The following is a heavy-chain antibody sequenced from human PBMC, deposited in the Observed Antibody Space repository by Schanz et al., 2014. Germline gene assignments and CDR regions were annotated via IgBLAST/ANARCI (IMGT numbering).Heavy chain of an antibody. CDR2: ISPYNGNT. V-gene: IGHV1-18*01. CDR3: ARGGYSSGWYDRDIAHFDY. J-gene: IGHJ4*02. Sequence: QVQLVQSGAEVKKPGASVKVSCKASGYTFTSHGISWVRQAPGQGLEWMGWISPYNGNTNYAQKFQGWVTMTRDTSISTAYMELSRLKSDDTAVYYCARGGYSSGWYDRDIAHFDYWGQGTLXTVSS. CDR1: GYTFTSHG. D-gene: IGHD6-19*01.